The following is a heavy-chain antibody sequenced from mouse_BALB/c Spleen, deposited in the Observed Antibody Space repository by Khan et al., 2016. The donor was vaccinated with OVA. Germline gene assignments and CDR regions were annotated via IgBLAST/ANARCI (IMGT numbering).Heavy chain of an antibody. CDR3: ARVYGGYFDY. J-gene: IGHJ2*01. CDR1: GYSITSDYA. V-gene: IGHV3-2*02. CDR2: ISYSGNT. D-gene: IGHD1-1*01. Sequence: EVQLQESGPGLVKPSQSLSLTCTVTGYSITSDYAWNWIRQFPGNKLEWMGFISYSGNTNYNPSLKSRISITRDTTKNQFFLQLNSVTIEDTATYYCARVYGGYFDYWGQGTTLTVSS.